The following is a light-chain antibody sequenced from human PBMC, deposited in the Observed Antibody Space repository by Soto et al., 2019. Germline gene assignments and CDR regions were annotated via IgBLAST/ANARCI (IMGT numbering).Light chain of an antibody. J-gene: IGKJ1*01. Sequence: DIQMTQSPSALSASVGDRVTITWRASQSVSGWLAWYQQKPGKAPRLLIYDASYLERGVPSRFSGSGSGTDFTLTISDLQPDDLGTYYCQQYNNFWTFGPGTKVEI. CDR3: QQYNNFWT. CDR1: QSVSGW. V-gene: IGKV1-5*01. CDR2: DAS.